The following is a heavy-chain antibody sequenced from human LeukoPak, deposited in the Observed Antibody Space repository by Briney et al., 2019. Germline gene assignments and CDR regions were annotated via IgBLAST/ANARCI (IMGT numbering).Heavy chain of an antibody. CDR2: IKQDGSEK. CDR1: GFTFSSYW. Sequence: GGSLRLSCAASGFTFSSYWMSWVRQAPGKGLEWVANIKQDGSEKYYVDSVKGRFTISRDNAKNSLYLQVNSLRAEDTAVYYCARDKYYYYMDVWGKGTTVTISS. J-gene: IGHJ6*03. V-gene: IGHV3-7*01. CDR3: ARDKYYYYMDV.